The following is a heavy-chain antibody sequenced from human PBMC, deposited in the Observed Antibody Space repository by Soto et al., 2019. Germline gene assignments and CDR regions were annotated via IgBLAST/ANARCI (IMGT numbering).Heavy chain of an antibody. J-gene: IGHJ6*02. CDR1: GFTFSSYW. CDR2: IKQDGSEK. V-gene: IGHV3-7*01. D-gene: IGHD6-13*01. Sequence: PGGSLRLSCAASGFTFSSYWMSWVRQAPGKGLEWVANIKQDGSEKYYVDSVKGRFTISRDNAKNSLYLQMNSLRAEDTAVYYCARDTTAAAVGRYYYYGMDVWGQGTTVTVSS. CDR3: ARDTTAAAVGRYYYYGMDV.